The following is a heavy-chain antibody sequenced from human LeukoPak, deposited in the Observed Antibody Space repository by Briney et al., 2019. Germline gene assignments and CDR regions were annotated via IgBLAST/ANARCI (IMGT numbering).Heavy chain of an antibody. CDR1: GFTFSSYG. D-gene: IGHD1-26*01. Sequence: PVGSLRLSCAASGFTFSSYGMRWVCQGPGKGLERGAVISYDVSNKYYADSVKGRFTISRDNSKNTLYLQMNSLRAEDTAVYYCAKFAGATAPPFDYWGQGTLVTVSS. J-gene: IGHJ4*02. CDR2: ISYDVSNK. V-gene: IGHV3-30*18. CDR3: AKFAGATAPPFDY.